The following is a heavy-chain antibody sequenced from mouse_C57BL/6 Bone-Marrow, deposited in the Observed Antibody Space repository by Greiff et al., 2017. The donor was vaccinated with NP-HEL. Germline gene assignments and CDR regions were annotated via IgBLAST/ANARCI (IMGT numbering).Heavy chain of an antibody. CDR2: ISGGGGNT. J-gene: IGHJ3*01. CDR1: GFTFSSYT. CDR3: ARRGTAQATSWFAY. D-gene: IGHD3-2*02. Sequence: EVKVVESGGGLVKPGGSLKLSCAASGFTFSSYTMSWVRQTPEKRLEWVATISGGGGNTYYPDSVKGRFTISRDNAKNTLYLQMSSLRSEDTALYYCARRGTAQATSWFAYWGQGTLVTVSA. V-gene: IGHV5-9*01.